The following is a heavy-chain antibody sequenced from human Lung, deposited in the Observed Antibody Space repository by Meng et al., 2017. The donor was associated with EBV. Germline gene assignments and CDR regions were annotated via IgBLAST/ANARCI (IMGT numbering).Heavy chain of an antibody. J-gene: IGHJ4*02. V-gene: IGHV4-4*02. CDR3: ARVTLWFGELEY. Sequence: QEAGPELVEALWTLCITCVVYGGYISSSNWWIWVRQPPGKGLEWIGESYHSGSTNYNPSLKSRVTISVDKSKNQFSLKLSSVTAADTAVYYCARVTLWFGELEYWGQGTLVTVSS. CDR2: SYHSGST. D-gene: IGHD3-10*01. CDR1: GGYISSSNW.